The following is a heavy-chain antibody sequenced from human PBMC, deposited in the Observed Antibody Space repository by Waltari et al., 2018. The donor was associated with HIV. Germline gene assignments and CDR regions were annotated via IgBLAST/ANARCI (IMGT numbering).Heavy chain of an antibody. CDR3: ARGRFEGYILYYYYGMDV. CDR2: IYSSGNT. V-gene: IGHV4-61*02. J-gene: IGHJ6*02. D-gene: IGHD5-12*01. Sequence: QVQLQESGPGLVKPSQTLSLTCTVSGDSILSGSYYWTWIRQSAGKGLEWIGRIYSSGNTNYNPSLKSRVTISVDTSKNQFSLKLSSVTAADTAVYYCARGRFEGYILYYYYGMDVWGQGTTVSVSS. CDR1: GDSILSGSYY.